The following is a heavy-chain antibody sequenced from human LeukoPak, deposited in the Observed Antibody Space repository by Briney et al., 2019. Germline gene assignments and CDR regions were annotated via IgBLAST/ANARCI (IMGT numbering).Heavy chain of an antibody. V-gene: IGHV3-23*01. D-gene: IGHD5-18*01. CDR1: GFTFSSYA. Sequence: GGSLRLSCAASGFTFSSYAMSWVCQAPGKGLEWVSAISGSGGSTYYADSVKGRFSISRDNSKNTLYLQMNSLRAEDTAVYYGAKGKLWLRKWFDPWAQGTLVTVSS. CDR3: AKGKLWLRKWFDP. CDR2: ISGSGGST. J-gene: IGHJ5*02.